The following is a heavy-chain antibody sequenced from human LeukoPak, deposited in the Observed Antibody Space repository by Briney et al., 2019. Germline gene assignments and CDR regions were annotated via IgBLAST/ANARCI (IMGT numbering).Heavy chain of an antibody. D-gene: IGHD3-22*01. CDR2: INPSSGTT. V-gene: IGHV1-46*01. CDR1: GYTFTSHY. Sequence: ASVKVSCKASGYTFTSHYMHWVRQAPGQGLEWMGIINPSSGTTSYAQKFQGRVTMTRDTSTSTVYMELSSLRSEDTAVHYCARGADYYDSSGWFDYWGQGTLVSVSS. CDR3: ARGADYYDSSGWFDY. J-gene: IGHJ4*02.